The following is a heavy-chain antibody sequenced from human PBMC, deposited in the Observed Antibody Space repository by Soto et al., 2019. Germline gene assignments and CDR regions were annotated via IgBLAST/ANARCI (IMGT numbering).Heavy chain of an antibody. CDR2: IYHSGNT. CDR3: ARKLGTTWSDFDY. V-gene: IGHV4-4*02. D-gene: IGHD6-13*01. Sequence: SETLSLTCGVSGGSIRTSNWWSWVRQAPGKGLEWIGEIYHSGNTNYNPSLKSRVTMSIDISKSQFSLNLTSMTAADTALYYCARKLGTTWSDFDYWGQGALVTVS. CDR1: GGSIRTSNW. J-gene: IGHJ4*02.